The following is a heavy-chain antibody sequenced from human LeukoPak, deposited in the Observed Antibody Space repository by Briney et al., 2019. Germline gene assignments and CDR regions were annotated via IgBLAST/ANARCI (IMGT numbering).Heavy chain of an antibody. CDR3: ARGKGQYCSSTSCYGLDFDY. CDR2: INHSGST. Sequence: SETLSLTCAVYGGSFSGYYWSWIRQPPGKGLEWIGEINHSGSTNYNPSLKSRVTISVDTSKNQFSLKLSSVTAADTAVYYCARGKGQYCSSTSCYGLDFDYWGQGTLVTVS. CDR1: GGSFSGYY. V-gene: IGHV4-34*01. D-gene: IGHD2-2*01. J-gene: IGHJ4*02.